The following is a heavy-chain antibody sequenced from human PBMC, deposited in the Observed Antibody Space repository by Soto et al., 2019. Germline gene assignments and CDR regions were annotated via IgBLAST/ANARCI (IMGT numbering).Heavy chain of an antibody. J-gene: IGHJ5*02. D-gene: IGHD3-3*01. CDR3: AKDRDFWRGNYGVGPYKWFDH. CDR1: GFSFSSYA. V-gene: IGHV3-30*18. CDR2: ISYDGSNR. Sequence: QVQLVESGGGVVQPGRSLRLSCAASGFSFSSYAMHWVRQAPGKGLEWVAVISYDGSNRYYVDSVKGRVNISRDNSTNTLLLEMDSLREEDTARYYCAKDRDFWRGNYGVGPYKWFDHWGQGTLVTGSS.